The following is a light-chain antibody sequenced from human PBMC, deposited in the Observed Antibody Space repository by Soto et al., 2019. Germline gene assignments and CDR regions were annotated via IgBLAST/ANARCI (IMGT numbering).Light chain of an antibody. CDR1: QSIGAW. V-gene: IGKV1-5*03. J-gene: IGKJ1*01. CDR2: NAS. Sequence: DIQMSQSPATLSLSVGDRVTITCRASQSIGAWLAWYQQKPGKAPNLLIYNASTLHNGVPSRFSGSGSGTEFTLTISSLEPEDFATYFCQQYESYPWTFGQGTKVEV. CDR3: QQYESYPWT.